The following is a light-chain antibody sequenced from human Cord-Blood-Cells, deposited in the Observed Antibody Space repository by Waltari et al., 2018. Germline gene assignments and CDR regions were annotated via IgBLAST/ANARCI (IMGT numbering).Light chain of an antibody. CDR2: SKN. V-gene: IGLV1-44*01. CDR3: AAWDDSLNAFYV. CDR1: RPNTGSNT. Sequence: QSVLTQPPSASGTPGPRVTIPCSGSRPNTGSNTVNWSQPRPEPAPKLIIYSKNQRPSGFPDRFSGSKSGTSASLAIGGLQSEDEADYYCAAWDDSLNAFYVFGTGTKVTVL. J-gene: IGLJ1*01.